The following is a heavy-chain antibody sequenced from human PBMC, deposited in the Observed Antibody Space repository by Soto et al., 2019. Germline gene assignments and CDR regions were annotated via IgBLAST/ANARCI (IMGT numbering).Heavy chain of an antibody. V-gene: IGHV4-34*01. CDR2: INHSGST. CDR3: TLNYGPYYYYMDL. CDR1: GGSFSGYY. D-gene: IGHD4-17*01. J-gene: IGHJ6*03. Sequence: PSETLSLTCAVYGGSFSGYYWSWIRQPPGKGLEWIGEINHSGSTNYNPSLKSRVTISVDTSKNQFSLKLSSVTAADTAVYYCTLNYGPYYYYMDLRGKGTTVTVSS.